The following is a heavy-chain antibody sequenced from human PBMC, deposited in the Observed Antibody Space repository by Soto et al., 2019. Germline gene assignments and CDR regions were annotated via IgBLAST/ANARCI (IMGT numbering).Heavy chain of an antibody. D-gene: IGHD3-22*01. CDR3: AREDYYDSSGYRTRDAFDI. CDR2: INHSGST. J-gene: IGHJ3*02. Sequence: WETLSLTCAVYSGSFSGYYWSWIRQPPGKGLEWIGEINHSGSTNYNPSLKSRVTISVDTSKNQFSLKLSSVTAADTAVYYCAREDYYDSSGYRTRDAFDIWGQGTMVTVSS. V-gene: IGHV4-34*01. CDR1: SGSFSGYY.